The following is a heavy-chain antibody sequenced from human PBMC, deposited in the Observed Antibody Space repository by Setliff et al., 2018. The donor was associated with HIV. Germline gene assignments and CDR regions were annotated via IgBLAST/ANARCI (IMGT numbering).Heavy chain of an antibody. CDR2: THYSGRT. CDR3: ARWGETETPTSVKAFDI. V-gene: IGHV4-59*11. J-gene: IGHJ3*02. Sequence: SETLSLTCTVSGGSITSHYWNWIRQPPGQGLEWIGFTHYSGRTSHNPSLTSRVAFSVDTSKNQFSLKLSSVTDVDTAVYYCARWGETETPTSVKAFDIWGQGTLVTVSS. D-gene: IGHD1-26*01. CDR1: GGSITSHY.